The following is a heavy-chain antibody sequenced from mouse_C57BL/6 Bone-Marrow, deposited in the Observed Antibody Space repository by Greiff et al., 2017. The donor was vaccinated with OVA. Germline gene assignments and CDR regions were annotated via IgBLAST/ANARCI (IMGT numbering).Heavy chain of an antibody. CDR1: GFSLTSYG. Sequence: QVQLQQSGPGLVQPSQSLSITCTVSGFSLTSYGVHWVRQSPGKGLEWLGVIWRGGSTDYNAAFMSRLSITKDNSKSQVFFKMNSLQADDTAIYYCAKNQKPPLFITTVVATAYYAMDYWGQGTSVTVSS. CDR3: AKNQKPPLFITTVVATAYYAMDY. J-gene: IGHJ4*01. CDR2: IWRGGST. D-gene: IGHD1-1*01. V-gene: IGHV2-5*01.